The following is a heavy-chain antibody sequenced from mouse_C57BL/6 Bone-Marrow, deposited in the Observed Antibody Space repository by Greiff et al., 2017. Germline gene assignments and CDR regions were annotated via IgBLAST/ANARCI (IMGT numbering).Heavy chain of an antibody. CDR2: IYPGSGST. J-gene: IGHJ1*03. V-gene: IGHV1-55*01. D-gene: IGHD1-1*01. CDR1: GYTFTSYW. Sequence: QVQLQQPGAELVKPGASVKMSCKASGYTFTSYWITWVKQRPGQGLEWIGDIYPGSGSTNYNEKFKSKATLTVDTSSSTAYMQLSSLTSEDSAVYYCARHSDYYGSLYWYFDVWGTGTTVTVSS. CDR3: ARHSDYYGSLYWYFDV.